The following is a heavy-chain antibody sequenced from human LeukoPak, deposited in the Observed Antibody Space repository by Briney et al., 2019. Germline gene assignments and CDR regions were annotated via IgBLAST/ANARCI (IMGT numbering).Heavy chain of an antibody. CDR3: ARSGGLQKFDY. D-gene: IGHD4-11*01. CDR2: ISYDGNTI. V-gene: IGHV3-30-3*01. J-gene: IGHJ4*02. Sequence: PGGSLRLSCAASEFTFSNYAVHWVRQAPGKGLQWVAAISYDGNTIHYADSVKGRFTISRDTSKNTLYLQMNSLRTEDTAVYYCARSGGLQKFDYWGQGTLVTVSS. CDR1: EFTFSNYA.